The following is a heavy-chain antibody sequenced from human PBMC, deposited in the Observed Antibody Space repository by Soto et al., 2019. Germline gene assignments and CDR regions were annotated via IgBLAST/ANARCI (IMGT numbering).Heavy chain of an antibody. D-gene: IGHD6-6*01. CDR2: IIPIFGTA. Sequence: PGGSLRLSCAASVFTFSSYWMSWFRQATGKGLEWMGGIIPIFGTANYSQKFQGRVTITADESTSTAYMELSSLRSEDTAVYYCARRQQLGPHYYYGMDVWGQGTTVTVSS. CDR3: ARRQQLGPHYYYGMDV. J-gene: IGHJ6*02. V-gene: IGHV1-69*01. CDR1: VFTFSSYW.